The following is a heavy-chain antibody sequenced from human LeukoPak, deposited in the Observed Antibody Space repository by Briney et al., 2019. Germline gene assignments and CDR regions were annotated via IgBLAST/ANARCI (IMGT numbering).Heavy chain of an antibody. CDR1: GFTFSSYW. Sequence: GGSLRLSCAASGFTFSSYWMHWVRQAPGKGLVWVSRINSDGSSTSYADSVKGRFTISRDNAKNTLYLQMNSLRAEDTAVYYCARDPRSGRDIVVVVAASWFDPWGQGTLVTVSS. V-gene: IGHV3-74*01. J-gene: IGHJ5*02. CDR3: ARDPRSGRDIVVVVAASWFDP. D-gene: IGHD2-15*01. CDR2: INSDGSST.